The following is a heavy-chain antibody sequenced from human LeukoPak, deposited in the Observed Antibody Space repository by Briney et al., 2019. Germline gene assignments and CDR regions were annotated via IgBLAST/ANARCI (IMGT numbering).Heavy chain of an antibody. J-gene: IGHJ4*02. D-gene: IGHD3-10*01. Sequence: ASVKVSCKASGYTFTSHGISWVRHAPGQGLEWMGWISPYNGDTNYAQKFQGRVTMTTDTSTRTTYMELRSLRSDDTAIYYCARGRRPGKYFYASGSFDYWGQGTLVTVSS. V-gene: IGHV1-18*04. CDR2: ISPYNGDT. CDR1: GYTFTSHG. CDR3: ARGRRPGKYFYASGSFDY.